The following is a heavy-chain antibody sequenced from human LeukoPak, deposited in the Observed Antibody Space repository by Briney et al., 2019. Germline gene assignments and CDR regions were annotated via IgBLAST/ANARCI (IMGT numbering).Heavy chain of an antibody. CDR3: ARDFRGGTGGLDY. D-gene: IGHD3/OR15-3a*01. J-gene: IGHJ4*02. Sequence: SETLSLTCAVYGGSFSGYYWSWIRQPPGKGLEWIGEINHSGSTNYNPSLKSRVTISVDTSKNQFSLNLSSVTAADTAVYYCARDFRGGTGGLDYWGQGTLVTVSS. CDR1: GGSFSGYY. CDR2: INHSGST. V-gene: IGHV4-34*01.